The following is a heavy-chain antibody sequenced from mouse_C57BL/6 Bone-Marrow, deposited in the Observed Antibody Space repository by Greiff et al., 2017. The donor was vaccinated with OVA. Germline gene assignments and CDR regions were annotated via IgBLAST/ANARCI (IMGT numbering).Heavy chain of an antibody. CDR2: FHPYNDDT. CDR1: GYTFTTYP. V-gene: IGHV1-47*01. D-gene: IGHD2-5*01. J-gene: IGHJ3*01. CDR3: ARRYSNYVAWFAY. Sequence: VQRVESGAELVKPGASVKMSCKASGYTFTTYPIEWMKQNHGKSLEWIGNFHPYNDDTKYNEKFKGKATLTVEKSSSTVYLELSRLTSDDSAVYYCARRYSNYVAWFAYWGQGTLVTVSA.